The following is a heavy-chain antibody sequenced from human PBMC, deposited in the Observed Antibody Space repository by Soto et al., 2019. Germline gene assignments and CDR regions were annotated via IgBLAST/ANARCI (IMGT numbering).Heavy chain of an antibody. CDR3: AGGAQLWSYFDY. D-gene: IGHD3-10*01. CDR2: IIPMSGTS. Sequence: GAPVKVSCKASGGTFNSYGISWVRQAPGQGLEWMGGIIPMSGTSKYAQKFQGRVTITADEPTSTAYMDLSSLRSEDTAVYFCAGGAQLWSYFDYWGQGTLVTVSS. V-gene: IGHV1-69*13. CDR1: GGTFNSYG. J-gene: IGHJ4*02.